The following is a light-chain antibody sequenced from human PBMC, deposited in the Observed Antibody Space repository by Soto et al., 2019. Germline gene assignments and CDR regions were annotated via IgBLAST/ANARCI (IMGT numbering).Light chain of an antibody. V-gene: IGKV1-33*01. CDR1: QDISNY. Sequence: DIQMTQSPSSLSASVGDRVTITCQASQDISNYLNWYQQKPGKAPKLLFYDASNLETGFPSRFSGSGSRTDFTFTITRLQPEDIATYYCQQYKHLITFGQGTRLEIK. J-gene: IGKJ5*01. CDR3: QQYKHLIT. CDR2: DAS.